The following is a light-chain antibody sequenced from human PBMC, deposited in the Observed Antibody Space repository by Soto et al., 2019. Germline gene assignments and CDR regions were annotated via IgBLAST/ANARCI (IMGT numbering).Light chain of an antibody. CDR2: GAS. Sequence: EIVLTQSPGTLSLSPGERTTLSCRASQGVASNYLAWYQQKPGQAPRLLIYGASTRATGIPARFSGSGSGTEFTLTISSLQSEDFAVYYCQQYNNWPTWTFGQGTKVDIK. V-gene: IGKV3-15*01. CDR1: QGVASN. CDR3: QQYNNWPTWT. J-gene: IGKJ1*01.